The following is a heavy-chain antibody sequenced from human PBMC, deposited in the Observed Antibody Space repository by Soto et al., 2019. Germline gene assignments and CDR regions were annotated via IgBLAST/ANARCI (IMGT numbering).Heavy chain of an antibody. CDR2: IWYDGSAT. D-gene: IGHD6-6*01. V-gene: IGHV3-33*01. Sequence: QVQLVPSGGGVVQPGKSLRLSCGASGFTFSLYGMHWVRQAPGKGLEWVSFIWYDGSATYYGDSVKGRFTISKDDSTNTLYLQMTSLRAEDTAVYYCARDIAVRRIDEWGEGTLVTVAS. J-gene: IGHJ4*02. CDR1: GFTFSLYG. CDR3: ARDIAVRRIDE.